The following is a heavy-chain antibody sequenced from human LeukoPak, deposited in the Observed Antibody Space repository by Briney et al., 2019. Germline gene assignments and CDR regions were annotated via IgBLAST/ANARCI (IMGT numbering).Heavy chain of an antibody. V-gene: IGHV3-74*01. CDR3: AKFHSPGRVTHFYWYFDL. CDR1: GFSFGSYG. D-gene: IGHD2-21*02. CDR2: INTDGSST. J-gene: IGHJ2*01. Sequence: PGGSLRLSCAASGFSFGSYGMHWVRQAPGKGLVWLSRINTDGSSTNYAASVKGRFTISRDNSKNTLFLQVNSLRADDTAVYYCAKFHSPGRVTHFYWYFDLWGRGTLVTVSS.